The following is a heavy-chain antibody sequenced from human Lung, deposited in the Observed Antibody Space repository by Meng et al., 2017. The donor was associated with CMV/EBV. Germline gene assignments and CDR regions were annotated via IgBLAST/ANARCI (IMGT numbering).Heavy chain of an antibody. D-gene: IGHD1-7*01. CDR2: IKSKTDGGTT. Sequence: GGSXRLXCAGSGFTFAVTWMSWVRQAPGKGLEWVGRIKSKTDGGTTEYAAPVKGRFTILRDDSTNTLYLEMNSLKAEDTAVYFCATDWNSRKSLDYWGQGSLVTVSS. J-gene: IGHJ4*02. CDR3: ATDWNSRKSLDY. CDR1: GFTFAVTW. V-gene: IGHV3-15*01.